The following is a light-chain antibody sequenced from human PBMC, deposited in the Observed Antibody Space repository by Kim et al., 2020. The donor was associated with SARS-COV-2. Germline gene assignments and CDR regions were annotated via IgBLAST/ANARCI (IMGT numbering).Light chain of an antibody. CDR1: SGHSTYI. CDR2: VDGGGTY. J-gene: IGLJ3*02. CDR3: ESWDSDSQV. V-gene: IGLV4-60*03. Sequence: SGNLTCTLSSGHSTYIIAWHQQQSGKAPRFLMKVDGGGTYNKGNTVPDRFSGSSSGADHYLTIPNLQSEDEADYYFESWDSDSQVFGGGTQLTVL.